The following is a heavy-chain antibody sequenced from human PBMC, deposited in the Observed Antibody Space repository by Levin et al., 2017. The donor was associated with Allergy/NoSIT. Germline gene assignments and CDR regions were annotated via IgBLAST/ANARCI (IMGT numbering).Heavy chain of an antibody. Sequence: EASVKVSCKASGGTFSSYTISWVRQAPGQGLEWMGRIIPILGIANYAQKFQGRVTITADKSTSTAYMELSSLRSEDTAVYYCARDLRRGDGYNLDPGPGWGQGTLVTVSS. CDR1: GGTFSSYT. CDR2: IIPILGIA. D-gene: IGHD5-24*01. J-gene: IGHJ4*02. V-gene: IGHV1-69*04. CDR3: ARDLRRGDGYNLDPGPG.